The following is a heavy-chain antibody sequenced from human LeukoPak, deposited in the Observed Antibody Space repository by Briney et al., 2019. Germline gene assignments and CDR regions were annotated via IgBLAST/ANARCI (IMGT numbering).Heavy chain of an antibody. CDR1: GGSISSGGYY. D-gene: IGHD3-22*01. J-gene: IGHJ5*02. CDR2: IYYSGST. CDR3: ARVGMIVVVITP. V-gene: IGHV4-31*03. Sequence: PSETLSLTCTVSGGSISSGGYYWSWIRQHPGKGLEWIGYIYYSGSTYYNPSLKSRVTISVDTSKNQFSLKLSSVTAADTAVYYCARVGMIVVVITPWGQGTLVTVSS.